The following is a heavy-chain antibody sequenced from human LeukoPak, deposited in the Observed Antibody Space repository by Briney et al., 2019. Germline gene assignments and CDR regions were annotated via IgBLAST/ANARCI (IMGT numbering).Heavy chain of an antibody. CDR2: ISSSTSYI. Sequence: GGSLRLSCAASGFTFSSYSMNWVRQAPGKGLEWVSSISSSTSYIYYADSVKGRFTISRDNAKNSLYLQMNSLRAEDTAVYYCARDEDNWKAVDIWGQGTLVTVSS. CDR1: GFTFSSYS. D-gene: IGHD1-20*01. J-gene: IGHJ3*02. CDR3: ARDEDNWKAVDI. V-gene: IGHV3-21*01.